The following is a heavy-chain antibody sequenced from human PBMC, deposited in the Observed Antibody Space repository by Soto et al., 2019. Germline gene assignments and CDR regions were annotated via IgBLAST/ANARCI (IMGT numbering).Heavy chain of an antibody. Sequence: ASVKVSCKVSGYTFSSYAIHWVRQAPGQGLEWMGWINAGNGNTKYSQKFQGRVTITRDTSASTAYMELNSLRSEDTAVYYCARVGGTYWGQGTLVTVSS. CDR1: GYTFSSYA. D-gene: IGHD1-26*01. CDR2: INAGNGNT. V-gene: IGHV1-3*01. J-gene: IGHJ4*02. CDR3: ARVGGTY.